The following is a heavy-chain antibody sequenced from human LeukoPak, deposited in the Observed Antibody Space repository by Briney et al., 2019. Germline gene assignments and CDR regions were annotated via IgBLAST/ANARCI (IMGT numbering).Heavy chain of an antibody. CDR1: GFSFCSYE. Sequence: GGSLRLSCAASGFSFCSYEMNWVRQAPGKGLEWVSYVSSSASTIYYADSVKGRFTISRDNAKNSLYLQMNSLRAPDTGVYYCASISGGLGLAPGHWGQGTLVTVSS. D-gene: IGHD3/OR15-3a*01. CDR2: VSSSASTI. V-gene: IGHV3-48*03. CDR3: ASISGGLGLAPGH. J-gene: IGHJ4*02.